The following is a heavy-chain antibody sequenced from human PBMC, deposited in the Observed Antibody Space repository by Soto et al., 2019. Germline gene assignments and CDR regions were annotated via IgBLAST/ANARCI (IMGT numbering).Heavy chain of an antibody. Sequence: GGSLRLSCAASGFTFSNAWMSWVRQAPGKGLEWVGRIKSKTDGGTTDYAAPVKGRFTISRDDSKNTLYLQMNSLKTEDTAVYYCTTDYGDYLYAFDIWGQGTMVTVSS. CDR3: TTDYGDYLYAFDI. D-gene: IGHD4-17*01. CDR2: IKSKTDGGTT. J-gene: IGHJ3*02. V-gene: IGHV3-15*01. CDR1: GFTFSNAW.